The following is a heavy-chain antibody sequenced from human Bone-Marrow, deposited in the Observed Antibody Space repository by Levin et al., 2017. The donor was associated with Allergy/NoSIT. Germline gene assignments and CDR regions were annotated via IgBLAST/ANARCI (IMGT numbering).Heavy chain of an antibody. Sequence: GESLKISCAASGFTFSSYSMNWVRQAPGKGLEWVSYISSSSSTIYYADSVKGRFTISRDNAKNSLYLQMNSLRDEDTAVYYCARVSITIFGVVIRPYYYGMDVWGQGTTVTVSS. D-gene: IGHD3-3*01. J-gene: IGHJ6*02. CDR3: ARVSITIFGVVIRPYYYGMDV. CDR2: ISSSSSTI. CDR1: GFTFSSYS. V-gene: IGHV3-48*02.